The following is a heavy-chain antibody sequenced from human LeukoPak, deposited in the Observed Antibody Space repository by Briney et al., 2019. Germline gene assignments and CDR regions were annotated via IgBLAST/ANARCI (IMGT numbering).Heavy chain of an antibody. CDR3: ARQMFLGGMDV. CDR1: GGSISSYY. CDR2: IYDSGS. V-gene: IGHV4-59*08. Sequence: NPSETLSLTCIVSGGSISSYYWSWIRQPPGKGLEWIGYIYDSGSSYNPSLKSRVTISVDTSKNQFSLKVSSVTAADTAVYYCARQMFLGGMDVWGQGTTVTVPS. J-gene: IGHJ6*02. D-gene: IGHD2/OR15-2a*01.